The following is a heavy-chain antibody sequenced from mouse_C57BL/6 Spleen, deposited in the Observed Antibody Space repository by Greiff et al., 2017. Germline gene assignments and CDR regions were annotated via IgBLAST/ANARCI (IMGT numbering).Heavy chain of an antibody. D-gene: IGHD3-2*02. CDR1: GYTFTSYD. CDR3: ARGMVDSSGYGAMDY. Sequence: VQLQQSGPELVKPGASVKLSCKASGYTFTSYDINWVKQRPGQGLEWIGGIYPSDGSTKYNEQFKGKATLTVDTSSSTAYMELHSRTSEDSAVYFCARGMVDSSGYGAMDYWGQGTSGTVSS. V-gene: IGHV1-85*01. J-gene: IGHJ4*01. CDR2: IYPSDGST.